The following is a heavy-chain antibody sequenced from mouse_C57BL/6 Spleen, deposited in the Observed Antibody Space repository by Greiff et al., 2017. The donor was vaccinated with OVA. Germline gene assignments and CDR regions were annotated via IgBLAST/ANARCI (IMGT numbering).Heavy chain of an antibody. CDR2: IHPSDSDT. D-gene: IGHD4-1*01. Sequence: QVQLKQPGAELVKPGASVKVSCKASGYTFTSYWMHWVKQRPGQGLEWIGRIHPSDSDTNYNQKFKGKATLTVDKSSSTAYMQLSSLTSEDSAVYYCAIVKLGGYAMDYWGQGTSVTVSS. J-gene: IGHJ4*01. V-gene: IGHV1-74*01. CDR3: AIVKLGGYAMDY. CDR1: GYTFTSYW.